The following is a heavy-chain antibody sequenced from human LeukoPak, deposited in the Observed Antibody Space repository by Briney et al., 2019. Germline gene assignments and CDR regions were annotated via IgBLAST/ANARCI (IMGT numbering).Heavy chain of an antibody. CDR2: MNPNSGNT. D-gene: IGHD6-25*01. J-gene: IGHJ4*02. Sequence: ASVKVSCKASGYTFTSYDINWVRQATGQGLEWMGWMNPNSGNTGFAQKFQGRVTMTRNTSISTAYMELSSLRSEDTAVYYCARGGPWAAAGDYWGQGTLVTVSS. CDR1: GYTFTSYD. V-gene: IGHV1-8*01. CDR3: ARGGPWAAAGDY.